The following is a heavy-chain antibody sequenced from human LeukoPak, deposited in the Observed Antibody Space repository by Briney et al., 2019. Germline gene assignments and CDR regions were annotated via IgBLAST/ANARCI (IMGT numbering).Heavy chain of an antibody. J-gene: IGHJ4*02. CDR1: GFTFSSYA. CDR2: ISYDGSNK. CDR3: ARGLTVPAANDFDY. Sequence: PGGSLRLSCAASGFTFSSYAMHWVRQAPGKGLEWVAVISYDGSNKYYADSVKGRFTISRDNSKNTLYLQMNSLRAEDTAVYYCARGLTVPAANDFDYWGQGTLVTVSS. V-gene: IGHV3-30-3*01. D-gene: IGHD2-2*01.